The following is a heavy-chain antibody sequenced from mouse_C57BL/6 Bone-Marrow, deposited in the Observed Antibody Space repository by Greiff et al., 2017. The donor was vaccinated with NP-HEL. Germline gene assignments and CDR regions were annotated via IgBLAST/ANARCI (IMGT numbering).Heavy chain of an antibody. Sequence: VQLQQPGAELVRPGTSVKLSCKASGYTFTSYWMHWVKQRPGQGLEWIGVIDPSDSYTNYNQKFKGKATLTVDTSSSTAYMQLSSLTSEDSAVYYCARSYDGDYWGQGTTLTVSS. D-gene: IGHD2-14*01. CDR3: ARSYDGDY. V-gene: IGHV1-59*01. J-gene: IGHJ2*01. CDR2: IDPSDSYT. CDR1: GYTFTSYW.